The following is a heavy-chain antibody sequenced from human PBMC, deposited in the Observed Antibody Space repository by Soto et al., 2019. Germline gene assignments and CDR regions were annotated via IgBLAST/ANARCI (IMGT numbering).Heavy chain of an antibody. D-gene: IGHD2-2*01. V-gene: IGHV5-51*01. CDR1: GNSFPNFW. Sequence: GESLKISCKGSGNSFPNFWIGWVRQMPGKGLEWMGIIYPDDSDIRYSPSFEGQVAISADKSTNTAHLQWNSLKASDSAMYYCARATGDLVVPAAIWFDPWGQGPLVTVSS. J-gene: IGHJ5*02. CDR3: ARATGDLVVPAAIWFDP. CDR2: IYPDDSDI.